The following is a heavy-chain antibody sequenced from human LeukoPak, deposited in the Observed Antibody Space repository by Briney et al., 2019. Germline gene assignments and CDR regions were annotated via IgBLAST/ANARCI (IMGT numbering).Heavy chain of an antibody. CDR3: ARVGRMYSSSTSEDAFDI. V-gene: IGHV3-33*01. J-gene: IGHJ3*02. Sequence: VRSLRLSCAASGFTFSTYVMHWVRQAPGKELEWVALIWYDESNEYYADSVKGRFTVSRDNSRSIMYLQMNSLRAEDTAVYYCARVGRMYSSSTSEDAFDIWGQGTMVTVSS. CDR2: IWYDESNE. D-gene: IGHD6-19*01. CDR1: GFTFSTYV.